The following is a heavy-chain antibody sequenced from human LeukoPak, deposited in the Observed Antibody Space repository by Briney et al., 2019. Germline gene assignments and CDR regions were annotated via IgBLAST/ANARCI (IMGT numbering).Heavy chain of an antibody. CDR1: GYSFTTYW. V-gene: IGHV5-51*01. CDR2: IYAGDSDT. CDR3: ARNRESTGYPDKFDI. J-gene: IGHJ3*02. Sequence: GESLKISCKGSGYSFTTYWIGWVRQMPGKGLEWMGIIYAGDSDTRYSPSFQGQVTISADKSITTAYLQWSSLKASDSAMYYCARNRESTGYPDKFDIWGQGTMVTVSS. D-gene: IGHD3-22*01.